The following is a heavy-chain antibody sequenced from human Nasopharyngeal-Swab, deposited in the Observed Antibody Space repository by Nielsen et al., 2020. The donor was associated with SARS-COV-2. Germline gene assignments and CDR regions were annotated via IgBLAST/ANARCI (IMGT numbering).Heavy chain of an antibody. CDR3: ATAYNGNYYWDY. J-gene: IGHJ4*02. D-gene: IGHD1-7*01. V-gene: IGHV5-51*04. CDR2: MYPRDSDT. CDR1: GYSFSSYW. Sequence: GESLKISCKGSGYSFSSYWIGWVRQMPGKGLEWMGIMYPRDSDTRYSPSFQGQVTISADKPISTAYLQWSSLKASDTAMYYCATAYNGNYYWDYWGQGTLVTVSS.